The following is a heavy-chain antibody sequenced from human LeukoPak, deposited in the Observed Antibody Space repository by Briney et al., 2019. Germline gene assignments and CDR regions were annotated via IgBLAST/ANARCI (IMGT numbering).Heavy chain of an antibody. J-gene: IGHJ5*02. D-gene: IGHD3-16*01. CDR2: ISGSGGST. Sequence: PGGSLRLSCAASGFTFSSYGMSWVRQAPGKGLEWVSAISGSGGSTYYADSVKGRFTISRDNSKNTLYLQMNSLRAEDTAVYYCAKDREGGGNGFRFDPWGQGTLVTVSS. CDR3: AKDREGGGNGFRFDP. V-gene: IGHV3-23*01. CDR1: GFTFSSYG.